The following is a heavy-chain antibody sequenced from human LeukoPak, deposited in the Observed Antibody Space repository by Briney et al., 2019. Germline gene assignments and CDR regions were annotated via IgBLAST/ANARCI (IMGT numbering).Heavy chain of an antibody. D-gene: IGHD3-22*01. CDR3: ARDPTYYYDSSGYRGDNWFDP. J-gene: IGHJ5*02. Sequence: PGGSLRLSRAVSGFTFSSYWMNWVRQAPGKGLEWVSSISSSSSYIYYADSVKGRFTISRDNAKNSLYLQMNSLRAEDTAVYYCARDPTYYYDSSGYRGDNWFDPWGQGALVTVSS. V-gene: IGHV3-21*01. CDR1: GFTFSSYW. CDR2: ISSSSSYI.